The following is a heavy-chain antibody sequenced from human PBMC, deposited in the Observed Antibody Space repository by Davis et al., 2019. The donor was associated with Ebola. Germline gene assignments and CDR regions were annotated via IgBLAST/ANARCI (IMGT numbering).Heavy chain of an antibody. CDR1: GFTFSYHR. V-gene: IGHV3-48*02. D-gene: IGHD2-2*01. CDR2: IADSGV. CDR3: ARDRGYCSDISCILYDYYYMDV. Sequence: PGGSLRLSCEASGFTFSYHRMSWIRQVPGKGLEWLSYIADSGVDYAESVKGRFTISRDNAKNSLYLQMDNLRDEDTAVYYCARDRGYCSDISCILYDYYYMDVWGKGTRVTVSS. J-gene: IGHJ6*03.